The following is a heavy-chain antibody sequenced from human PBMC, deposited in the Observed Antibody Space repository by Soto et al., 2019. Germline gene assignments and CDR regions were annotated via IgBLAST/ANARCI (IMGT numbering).Heavy chain of an antibody. J-gene: IGHJ6*02. V-gene: IGHV4-59*01. Sequence: TSETLSLTCTVSCGSISSYYWSWIRQPPGKGLEWIGYIYYSGSTNYNPSLKSRVTISVDTSKNQFSLKLSSVTAADTAVYYCARESYRGMDVWGQGTTVTVSS. D-gene: IGHD3-16*02. CDR2: IYYSGST. CDR1: CGSISSYY. CDR3: ARESYRGMDV.